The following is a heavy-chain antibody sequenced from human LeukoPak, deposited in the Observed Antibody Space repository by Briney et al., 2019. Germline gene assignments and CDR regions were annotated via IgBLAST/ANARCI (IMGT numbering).Heavy chain of an antibody. CDR3: ARPNYYYDSSGYYRYYFDY. D-gene: IGHD3-22*01. CDR2: IYPSDSDT. J-gene: IGHJ4*02. CDR1: GYSFTSYW. V-gene: IGHV5-51*01. Sequence: RGESLKISCKGSGYSFTSYWIGWVRQMPGKGQECMSIIYPSDSDTRYSPAFQRQITISDDTYISTSYLQWSSLKASDIAMYYCARPNYYYDSSGYYRYYFDYWGQGTLVTVSS.